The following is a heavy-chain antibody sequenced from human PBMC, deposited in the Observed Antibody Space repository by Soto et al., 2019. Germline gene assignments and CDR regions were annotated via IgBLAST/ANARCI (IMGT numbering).Heavy chain of an antibody. CDR3: ARVNSREYPDGYFDY. D-gene: IGHD2-2*02. V-gene: IGHV3-30-3*01. CDR2: ISYDGSNK. Sequence: QVQLVESGGGVVQPGRSLRLSCAASGFTFSSYAMHWVRQAPGKGLEWVAVISYDGSNKYYADSVKGRFTISRDNSKNTLYLQMNSLRAEDTAVYYCARVNSREYPDGYFDYWGQGTLVTVSS. J-gene: IGHJ4*02. CDR1: GFTFSSYA.